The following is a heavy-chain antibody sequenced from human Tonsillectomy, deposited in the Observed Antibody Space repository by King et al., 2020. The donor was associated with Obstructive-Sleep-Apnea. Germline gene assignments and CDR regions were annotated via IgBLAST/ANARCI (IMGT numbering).Heavy chain of an antibody. Sequence: VQLVESGGGLVQPGGSLRLSCAASGFTFSSYAMHWVRQAPGKGLEYVSAISGNGGGTYYANSVKGRFTISRDNSKNTLYLQMGSLRTEDMAVYYCAREARTGGSYPGWGQGTLVTVSS. CDR2: ISGNGGGT. J-gene: IGHJ4*02. D-gene: IGHD1-26*01. CDR1: GFTFSSYA. V-gene: IGHV3-64*01. CDR3: AREARTGGSYPG.